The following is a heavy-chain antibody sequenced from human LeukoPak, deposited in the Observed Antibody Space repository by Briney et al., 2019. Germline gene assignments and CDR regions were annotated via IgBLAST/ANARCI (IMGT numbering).Heavy chain of an antibody. CDR3: VRAPISGAAAGTFDY. J-gene: IGHJ4*02. D-gene: IGHD6-13*01. CDR1: GYSISSGYY. V-gene: IGHV4-38-2*02. Sequence: PSETLSLTCTVSGYSISSGYYWGWIRQPPGKGLEWIGSIYHSGNTYYNPSLKSRVTISVDTSKNQFSLKLSSVTAADTAVYYCVRAPISGAAAGTFDYWGQGTLVTVSS. CDR2: IYHSGNT.